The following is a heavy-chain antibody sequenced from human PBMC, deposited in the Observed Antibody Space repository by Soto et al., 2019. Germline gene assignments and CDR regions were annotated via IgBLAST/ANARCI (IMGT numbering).Heavy chain of an antibody. D-gene: IGHD3-22*01. J-gene: IGHJ6*04. CDR2: ISGSGGST. CDR1: GFTFSSYA. Sequence: LRLSCAASGFTFSSYAMSWVRQAPGKGLEWVSAISGSGGSTYYADSVKGRFTISRDNSKNTLYLQMNSLRAEDTAVYYCAKDQYYYDRSGYLYYYGMDVSGEGTTVTVSS. V-gene: IGHV3-23*01. CDR3: AKDQYYYDRSGYLYYYGMDV.